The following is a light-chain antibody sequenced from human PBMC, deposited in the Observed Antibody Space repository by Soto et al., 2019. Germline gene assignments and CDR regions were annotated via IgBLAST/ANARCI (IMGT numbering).Light chain of an antibody. CDR3: QPYNNWPLT. CDR1: QSVSNKY. CDR2: GTS. V-gene: IGKV3-15*01. Sequence: EILLTQSPCTLSLSPGERATLSCRAGQSVSNKYLAWYQQKPGQAPRPLIYGTSTRATGVPARFSGSRSGPEFTLTINSLQSEDFAIYYCQPYNNWPLTFGGGTKVDIK. J-gene: IGKJ4*01.